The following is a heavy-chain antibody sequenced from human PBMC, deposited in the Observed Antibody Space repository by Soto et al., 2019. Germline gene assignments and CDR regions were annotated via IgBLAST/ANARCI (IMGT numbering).Heavy chain of an antibody. D-gene: IGHD2-15*01. CDR3: ASTKIPPCRGGSCYPGYRSDYYYYYYMDV. V-gene: IGHV3-53*04. Sequence: EVQLVESGGGLVQPGGSLRLSCAASGFTVSSNYMSWVRQAPGKGLEWVSVIYSGGSTYYADSVKGRFTISRHNSKNTLYLQMNSLRAEDTAVYYCASTKIPPCRGGSCYPGYRSDYYYYYYMDVWGKGTTVTVSS. CDR1: GFTVSSNY. CDR2: IYSGGST. J-gene: IGHJ6*03.